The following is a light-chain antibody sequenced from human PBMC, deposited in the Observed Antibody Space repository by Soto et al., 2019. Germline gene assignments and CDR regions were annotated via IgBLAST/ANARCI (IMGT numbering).Light chain of an antibody. CDR3: QQYNSYSPWT. V-gene: IGKV3-20*01. Sequence: EIVLTQSPGTLSLSPGERATLSCRASQSVSSGYLAWYQQKPGQAPRLLIYGASNRATGIPDRFSGSGSGTEFTLTISSLQSEDFATYYCQQYNSYSPWTFGQGTKVDIK. CDR2: GAS. J-gene: IGKJ1*01. CDR1: QSVSSGY.